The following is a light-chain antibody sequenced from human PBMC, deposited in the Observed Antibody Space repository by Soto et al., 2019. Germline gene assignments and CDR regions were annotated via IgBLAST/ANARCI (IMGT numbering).Light chain of an antibody. Sequence: DIQMTQSPATLSASVGDRVTITCRASQSISSWLAWYQQKPGKVPKLLIDDASSLESGAPSRFSGSGSGKEFTVTISSLQPDDFATYYCQQYNTFPWTFGQGTKVEIK. CDR3: QQYNTFPWT. V-gene: IGKV1-5*01. CDR2: DAS. CDR1: QSISSW. J-gene: IGKJ1*01.